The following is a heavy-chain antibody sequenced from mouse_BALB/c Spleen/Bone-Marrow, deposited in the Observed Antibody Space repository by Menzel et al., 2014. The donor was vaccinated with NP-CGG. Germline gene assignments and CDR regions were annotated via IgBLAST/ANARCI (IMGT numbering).Heavy chain of an antibody. CDR3: ARQEFAIYWYFDV. D-gene: IGHD1-3*01. V-gene: IGHV14-3*02. CDR2: IDPANGNT. J-gene: IGHJ1*01. Sequence: VQLQQSGAELVKPGASVKLSCSASGFNIKDTYMHWVMQRPEQGLEWIGRIDPANGNTKYDPKFQDKATITADTSSNTVDLQLSSLTFEDTAVYYCARQEFAIYWYFDVWGAGTTVTVSS. CDR1: GFNIKDTY.